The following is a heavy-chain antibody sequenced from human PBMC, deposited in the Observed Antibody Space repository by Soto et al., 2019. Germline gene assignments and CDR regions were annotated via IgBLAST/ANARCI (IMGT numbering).Heavy chain of an antibody. V-gene: IGHV3-23*01. Sequence: EVQLLESGGGLVQPGESLRLSCAASGFTFSSYAMSWVRQAPGKGLEWVSVISGSDDSTYYADSVKGRFTISRDNSKNTMYLQMNSLRAEDTAVYYCAKMSSSSTFEYWGQGTLVTFSS. CDR3: AKMSSSSTFEY. J-gene: IGHJ4*02. CDR2: ISGSDDST. CDR1: GFTFSSYA. D-gene: IGHD6-6*01.